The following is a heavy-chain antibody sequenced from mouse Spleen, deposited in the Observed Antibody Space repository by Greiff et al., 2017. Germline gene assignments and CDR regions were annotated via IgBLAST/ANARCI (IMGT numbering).Heavy chain of an antibody. J-gene: IGHJ1*01. CDR1: GFSLTSYG. Sequence: VQLVESGPGLVQPSQSLSITCTVSGFSLTSYGVHWVRQSPGKGLEWLGVIWSGGSTDYNAAFISRLSISKDNSKSQVFFKMNSLQANDTAIYYCARLITKGYWYFDVWGAGTTVTVSS. CDR3: ARLITKGYWYFDV. V-gene: IGHV2-2*02. D-gene: IGHD2-4*01. CDR2: IWSGGST.